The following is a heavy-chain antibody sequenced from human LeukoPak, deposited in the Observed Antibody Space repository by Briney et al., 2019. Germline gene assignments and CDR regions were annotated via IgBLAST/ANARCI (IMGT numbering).Heavy chain of an antibody. CDR1: GVTFSRSA. Sequence: PGGSLRLSCAASGVTFSRSAMHCVRQASGRGLEWVGRIRSKANSYATAYAASMKDRFTISRDDSKNKASPQNNTMKTDDTDVSYCTRSAYCGGDCYSVIDYGSQETLLTVSS. V-gene: IGHV3-73*01. CDR3: TRSAYCGGDCYSVIDY. D-gene: IGHD2-21*02. CDR2: IRSKANSYAT. J-gene: IGHJ4*02.